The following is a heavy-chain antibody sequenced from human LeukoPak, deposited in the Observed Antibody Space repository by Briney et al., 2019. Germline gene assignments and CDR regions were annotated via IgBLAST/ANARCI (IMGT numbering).Heavy chain of an antibody. V-gene: IGHV3-21*01. D-gene: IGHD6-13*01. J-gene: IGHJ5*02. CDR3: ARRRRGQQLTQGYNWFGP. CDR1: GFTFSSYS. CDR2: ISSSSSYI. Sequence: GGSLRLSCAASGFTFSSYSMNWVRQAPGKGLEWVSSISSSSSYIYYADSVKGRFTISRDNAKNSLYLQMNSLRAEDTAVYYCARRRRGQQLTQGYNWFGPWGQGTLVTVSS.